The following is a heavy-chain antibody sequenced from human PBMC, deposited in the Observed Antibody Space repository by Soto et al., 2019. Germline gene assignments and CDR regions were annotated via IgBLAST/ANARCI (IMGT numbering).Heavy chain of an antibody. D-gene: IGHD2-15*01. Sequence: EVHLVESGGGLVKPGGSLRLSCAVSGFTFSSCTMNWVRQAPGKGLEWVSSISPSTSHIYYADSVKGRFTISRDNAKNSRFLQMNSLRAEATAVYYCSSCSGGACHQNYGMDVWGQGTTVTVSS. CDR3: SSCSGGACHQNYGMDV. V-gene: IGHV3-21*01. J-gene: IGHJ6*02. CDR1: GFTFSSCT. CDR2: ISPSTSHI.